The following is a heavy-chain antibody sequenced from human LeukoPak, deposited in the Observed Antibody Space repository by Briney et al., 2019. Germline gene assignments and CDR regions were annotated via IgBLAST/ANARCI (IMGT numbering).Heavy chain of an antibody. V-gene: IGHV4-39*01. D-gene: IGHD4-17*01. CDR1: GDSISSSYY. CDR2: IYYSGST. J-gene: IGHJ5*02. CDR3: ARRNGNYEGNWFDP. Sequence: PSETLSLTCTVSGDSISSSYYWGWIRQSPGKGLEWIGSIYYSGSTYYNPSLKSRLAISVDTSKNQFSLKLSSVTAADTAVYYCARRNGNYEGNWFDPWGQGTLVTVSS.